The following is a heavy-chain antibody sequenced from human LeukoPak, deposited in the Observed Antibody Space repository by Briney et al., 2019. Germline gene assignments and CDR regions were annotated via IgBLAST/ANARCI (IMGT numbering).Heavy chain of an antibody. CDR2: IYWDDDK. CDR3: SRTRRGQIGWTNDY. J-gene: IGHJ4*02. Sequence: ESGPTLVNPTQPLTLTFTFLGCALTTSGVGGGWIRQPPEKALECLALIYWDDDKSYSPALKSRVTITKDTSKNQVILTMTNMDPVDTATYYCSRTRRGQIGWTNDYWGQGTLVTVSS. CDR1: GCALTTSGVG. V-gene: IGHV2-5*02. D-gene: IGHD6-19*01.